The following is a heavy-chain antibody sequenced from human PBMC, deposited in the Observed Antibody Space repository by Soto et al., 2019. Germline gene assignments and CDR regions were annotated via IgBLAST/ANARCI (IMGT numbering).Heavy chain of an antibody. CDR1: GFTFSGSA. CDR3: TSSGSRITMVRGVLNYYYGMDV. V-gene: IGHV3-73*01. Sequence: PAGCLRLSCAACGFTFSGSAMHWFRQASGKGLEWVGRIRSKANSYATAYAASVKGRFTISRDDSKNTAYLQMNSLKTEDTAVYYCTSSGSRITMVRGVLNYYYGMDVWGQGTTVTVSS. J-gene: IGHJ6*02. CDR2: IRSKANSYAT. D-gene: IGHD3-10*01.